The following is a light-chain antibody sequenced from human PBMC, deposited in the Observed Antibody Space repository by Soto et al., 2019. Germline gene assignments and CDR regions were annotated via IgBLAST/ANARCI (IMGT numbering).Light chain of an antibody. V-gene: IGLV1-44*01. CDR2: SNN. CDR3: AAWDDSLNGVV. J-gene: IGLJ2*01. Sequence: QSLLTQPPSASGTPGQRVTISCSGSSSNIGSKTVNWHQQLPGTAPKLLIYSNNQRPSGVPDRFSGSKSGTSASLAISGLQSEDEADYYCAAWDDSLNGVVFGGGTKLTV. CDR1: SSNIGSKT.